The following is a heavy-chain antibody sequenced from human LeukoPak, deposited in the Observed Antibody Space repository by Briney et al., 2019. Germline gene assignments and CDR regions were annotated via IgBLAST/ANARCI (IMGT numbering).Heavy chain of an antibody. CDR3: ARKTDSGGQGDY. CDR2: IYSGGNT. CDR1: GFTVSSNY. J-gene: IGHJ4*02. D-gene: IGHD3-22*01. V-gene: IGHV3-66*01. Sequence: GGSLRLSCAASGFTVSSNYMSWVRQAPGKGLECVSVIYSGGNTYYADSVKGRFTISRDNSKNTLYLQMNSLRAEDTAVYYCARKTDSGGQGDYWGPGTLVTVSS.